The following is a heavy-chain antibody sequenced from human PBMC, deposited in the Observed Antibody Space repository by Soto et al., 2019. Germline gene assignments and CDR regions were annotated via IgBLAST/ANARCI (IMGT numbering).Heavy chain of an antibody. J-gene: IGHJ4*02. CDR1: GYTFTSYG. V-gene: IGHV1-18*04. Sequence: ASVKVSCKASGYTFTSYGISWVRQAPGQGLEWMGWISAYNGNTNYAQKLQGRVTMTTDTSTSTAYMELRSLRSDDTAVYYCARGSRVITFGGFVDYWGQGTLVTVSS. CDR2: ISAYNGNT. CDR3: ARGSRVITFGGFVDY. D-gene: IGHD3-16*01.